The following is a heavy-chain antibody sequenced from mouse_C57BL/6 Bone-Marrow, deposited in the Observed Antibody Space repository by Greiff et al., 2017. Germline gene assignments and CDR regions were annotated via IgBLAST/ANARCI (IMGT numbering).Heavy chain of an antibody. V-gene: IGHV5-16*01. D-gene: IGHD2-4*01. J-gene: IGHJ4*01. CDR3: ARDDDSLAMDY. CDR2: INYDGSST. Sequence: EVKLMESEGGLVQPGSSMKLSCTASGFTFSDYYMAWVRQVPEKGLEWVANINYDGSSTYYLDSLKSRFIISRDNAKNILYLQMSSLKSEDTATYYCARDDDSLAMDYWGQGTSVTGSS. CDR1: GFTFSDYY.